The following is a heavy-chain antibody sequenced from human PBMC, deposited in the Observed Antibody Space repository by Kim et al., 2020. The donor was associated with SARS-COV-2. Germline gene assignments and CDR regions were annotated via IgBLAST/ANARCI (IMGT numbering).Heavy chain of an antibody. Sequence: SETLSLTCAVYGGSFSGYYWSWIRQPPGKGLEWIGEINHSGSTNYNPSLKSRVTISVDTSKNQFSLKLSSVTAADTAVYYCARVSLGNVWGKGTTVTVSS. CDR3: ARVSLGNV. J-gene: IGHJ6*04. V-gene: IGHV4-34*01. CDR2: INHSGST. CDR1: GGSFSGYY.